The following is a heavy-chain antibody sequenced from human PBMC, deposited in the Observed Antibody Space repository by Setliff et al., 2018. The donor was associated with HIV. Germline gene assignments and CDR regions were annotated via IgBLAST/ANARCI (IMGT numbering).Heavy chain of an antibody. D-gene: IGHD2-21*02. CDR1: GYTFTSYG. J-gene: IGHJ5*02. CDR3: ARGGCGGDCYGNWFDP. CDR2: ISAYNGNT. Sequence: GASVKVSCKASGYTFTSYGISWVRQAPGQGLEWMGWISAYNGNTNYAQKLQGRATMTTDTSTSTAYMELRSLRSDDTAVYYCARGGCGGDCYGNWFDPWGQGTLVTVSS. V-gene: IGHV1-18*01.